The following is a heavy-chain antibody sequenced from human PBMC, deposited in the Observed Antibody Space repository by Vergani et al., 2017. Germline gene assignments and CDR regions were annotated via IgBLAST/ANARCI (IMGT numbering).Heavy chain of an antibody. CDR3: ARPHYYYRSGTDLWEFEY. CDR2: ISHSGST. CDR1: GFSISSGYY. Sequence: QVQLQESSPGLVKPSETLSLTCGVSGFSISSGYYWGWIRQPPGKGLEWIGRISHSGSTHYNPSLKNRVTISVDTSKNQFSLKLSSVTAADTAIYYCARPHYYYRSGTDLWEFEYWGQGTLVTVSS. V-gene: IGHV4-38-2*01. D-gene: IGHD3-10*01. J-gene: IGHJ4*02.